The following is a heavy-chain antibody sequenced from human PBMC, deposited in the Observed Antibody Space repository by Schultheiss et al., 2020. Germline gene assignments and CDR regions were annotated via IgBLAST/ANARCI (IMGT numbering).Heavy chain of an antibody. J-gene: IGHJ1*01. CDR1: GFTFSSYA. V-gene: IGHV3-48*04. CDR2: ISSSGSTI. CDR3: AKDPGGQWLPSYFQH. D-gene: IGHD6-19*01. Sequence: GGSLRLSCAASGFTFSSYAMSWVRQAPGKGLEWVSYISSSGSTIYYADSVKGRFTISRDNAKNSLYLQMNSLRAEDTAVYYCAKDPGGQWLPSYFQHWGQGTLVTVSS.